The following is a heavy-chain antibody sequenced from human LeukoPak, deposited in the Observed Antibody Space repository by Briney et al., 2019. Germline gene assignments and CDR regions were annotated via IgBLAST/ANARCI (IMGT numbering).Heavy chain of an antibody. V-gene: IGHV1-8*02. CDR2: MNPNSGNT. CDR1: GYTFTSYD. CDR3: ARGTQDSSSGYRRDGYYYYYMDV. D-gene: IGHD6-13*01. Sequence: ASVKVSCKASGYTFTSYDINLVRQATGQGLEWMGWMNPNSGNTGYAQKFQGRVTMTSNTSISTAYIELSSLRSEDTAVYYCARGTQDSSSGYRRDGYYYYYMDVWGKGTTVTVSS. J-gene: IGHJ6*03.